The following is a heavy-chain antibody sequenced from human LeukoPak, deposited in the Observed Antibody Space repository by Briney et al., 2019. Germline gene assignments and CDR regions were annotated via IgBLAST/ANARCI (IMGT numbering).Heavy chain of an antibody. J-gene: IGHJ6*03. V-gene: IGHV4-59*01. CDR3: ARIVGARNYYYNYMDV. D-gene: IGHD1-26*01. Sequence: SETLSLTCTVSGGSISSYYWSWIRQPPGKGLEWIGYIYYSGSTNYNPSLKSRVTISVDTSKNQFSLKLSSVTAADTAVYYCARIVGARNYYYNYMDVWGKGTTVTVS. CDR2: IYYSGST. CDR1: GGSISSYY.